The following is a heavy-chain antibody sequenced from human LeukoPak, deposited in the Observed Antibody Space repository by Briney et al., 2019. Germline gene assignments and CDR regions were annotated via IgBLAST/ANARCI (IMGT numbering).Heavy chain of an antibody. Sequence: SETLSLTCAVSGGSISSSNWWSWVRQPPGKGLEWIGEIYHSGSTNYNPSLKSRVTISVDKSKNQFSLKLSSVTAADTAVYYCASMSYYYDSSGYQTFDYWGQGTLVTVSS. J-gene: IGHJ4*02. D-gene: IGHD3-22*01. CDR3: ASMSYYYDSSGYQTFDY. CDR1: GGSISSSNW. CDR2: IYHSGST. V-gene: IGHV4-4*02.